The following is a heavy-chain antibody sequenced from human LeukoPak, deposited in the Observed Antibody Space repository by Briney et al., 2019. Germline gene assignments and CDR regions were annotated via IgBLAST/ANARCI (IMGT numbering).Heavy chain of an antibody. V-gene: IGHV4-38-2*02. Sequence: PSETLSLTCTVSGYSISSGYYWGWIRQPPGKGLEWIGSIYHSGSTYYNPSLKSRVTISVDTSKNQFSLKLSSVTAADTAVYYCARGRFTYYYYYMDVWGKGTTVTVSS. CDR1: GYSISSGYY. CDR3: ARGRFTYYYYYMDV. CDR2: IYHSGST. J-gene: IGHJ6*03. D-gene: IGHD3-10*01.